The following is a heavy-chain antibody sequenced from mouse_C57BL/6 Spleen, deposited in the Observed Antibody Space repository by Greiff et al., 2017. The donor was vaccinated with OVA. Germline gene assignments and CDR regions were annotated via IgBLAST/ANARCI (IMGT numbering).Heavy chain of an antibody. Sequence: EVQVVESGGGLVQPGGSMKLSCAASGFTFSDAWMDWVRQSPEKGLEWVAEIRNKANNHATYYAESVKGRFTISRDDSKSSVYLQMNSLRAEDTGIYYCTRIYYYGSSYWYFDVWGTGTTVTVSS. CDR2: IRNKANNHAT. D-gene: IGHD1-1*01. J-gene: IGHJ1*03. CDR3: TRIYYYGSSYWYFDV. V-gene: IGHV6-6*01. CDR1: GFTFSDAW.